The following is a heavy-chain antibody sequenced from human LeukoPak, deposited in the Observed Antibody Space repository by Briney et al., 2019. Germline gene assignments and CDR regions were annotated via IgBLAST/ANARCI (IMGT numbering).Heavy chain of an antibody. Sequence: GRSLRLSCAASGFTFDDYAMHWVRQAPGKGLEWVSGISWNSGSIGYADSVKGRFTISRDNAKNSLYLQMNSLRAEGTALYYCAKDQSDYYDSSGYDYWGQGTLVTVSS. CDR3: AKDQSDYYDSSGYDY. CDR2: ISWNSGSI. D-gene: IGHD3-22*01. CDR1: GFTFDDYA. J-gene: IGHJ4*02. V-gene: IGHV3-9*01.